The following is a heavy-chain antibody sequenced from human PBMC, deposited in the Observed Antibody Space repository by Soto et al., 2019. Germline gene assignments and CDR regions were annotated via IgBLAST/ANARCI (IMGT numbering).Heavy chain of an antibody. J-gene: IGHJ4*02. CDR3: ARNSISKKIDY. CDR2: IFYSGST. CDR1: GGSISSISYD. D-gene: IGHD3-22*01. Sequence: SECLSVTCSVSGGSISSISYDWVWIRQHPGKGLEWIGNIFYSGSTYYNPSLKSRVTISVDTSKNHFSLKLSSVTAADTAVYYCARNSISKKIDYWGQGTLVTVSS. V-gene: IGHV4-31*03.